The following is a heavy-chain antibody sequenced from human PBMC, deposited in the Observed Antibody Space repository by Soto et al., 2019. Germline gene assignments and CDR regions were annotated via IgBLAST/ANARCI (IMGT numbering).Heavy chain of an antibody. CDR3: AREPTTVTNYYYYALDV. CDR2: ISYSGST. J-gene: IGHJ6*02. V-gene: IGHV4-61*01. Sequence: QVQLQESGPGLVKPSETLSLTCTVSGGSVSSGSYYWSWIRQPPGKGLEWIGYISYSGSTNYNPSLKSRVTISVDTSKNQFSLKLSSVTAADTAVYYCAREPTTVTNYYYYALDVWGQGTTVTVS. CDR1: GGSVSSGSYY. D-gene: IGHD4-17*01.